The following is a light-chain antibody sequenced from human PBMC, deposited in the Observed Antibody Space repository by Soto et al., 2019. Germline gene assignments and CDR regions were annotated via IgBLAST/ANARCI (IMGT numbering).Light chain of an antibody. CDR3: QQYYSTPT. CDR1: QSILYSSNNKNY. CDR2: WAS. Sequence: DIVMTQSPDSLAVSLGERATINCKSSQSILYSSNNKNYLAWYQQKAGQPPKLLIYWASTRESVVPDRFSGSGSATDFTLTISSLQAEDVAVYYCQQYYSTPTFGPGTKSGYQT. V-gene: IGKV4-1*01. J-gene: IGKJ3*01.